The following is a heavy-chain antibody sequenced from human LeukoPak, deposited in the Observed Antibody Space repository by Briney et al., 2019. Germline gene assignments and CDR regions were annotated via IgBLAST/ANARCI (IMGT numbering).Heavy chain of an antibody. CDR3: ASTQGATVTTTGAFDI. D-gene: IGHD4-17*01. CDR2: IYSSGST. J-gene: IGHJ3*02. Sequence: PSETLSLTCSVSGGSISSGSYYWSWIRQPAGKGLEWIGRIYSSGSTNYNPSLKSRVTISVDTSKNQFSLKLSSVTAADTALYYCASTQGATVTTTGAFDIWGQGTMVTVSS. CDR1: GGSISSGSYY. V-gene: IGHV4-61*02.